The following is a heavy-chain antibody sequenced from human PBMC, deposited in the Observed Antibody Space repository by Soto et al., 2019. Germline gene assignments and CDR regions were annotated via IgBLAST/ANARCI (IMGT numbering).Heavy chain of an antibody. CDR3: ARSLYGDYEPFDY. CDR1: GGSISSYY. D-gene: IGHD4-17*01. Sequence: QVQLQESGPGLVKPSETLSLTCTVSGGSISSYYWSWIRQPPGKGLEWIGYIYYSGSTNYNPSLKSRVTISVDTSKNHFSLKLSSVTAADTAVYYCARSLYGDYEPFDYWGQGTLVTVSS. V-gene: IGHV4-59*01. J-gene: IGHJ4*02. CDR2: IYYSGST.